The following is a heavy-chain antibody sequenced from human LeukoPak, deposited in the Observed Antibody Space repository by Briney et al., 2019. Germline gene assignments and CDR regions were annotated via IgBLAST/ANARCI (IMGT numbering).Heavy chain of an antibody. J-gene: IGHJ5*02. CDR2: IYHSGST. D-gene: IGHD1-1*01. CDR3: ARATGINWFDP. Sequence: PSETLSLTCAVSGGSICSGGYSWSWIRQPPGKGLEWIGYIYHSGSTYYNPSLKSRATISVDRSKNQFSLKLSSVTAADTAVYYCARATGINWFDPWGQGTLVTVSS. CDR1: GGSICSGGYS. V-gene: IGHV4-30-2*01.